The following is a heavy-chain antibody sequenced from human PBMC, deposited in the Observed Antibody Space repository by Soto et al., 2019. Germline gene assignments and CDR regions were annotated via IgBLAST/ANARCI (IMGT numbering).Heavy chain of an antibody. CDR2: IIPMFNTT. Sequence: SVNVSCKASGGTFSSYAFSCVRQATGQGLEWMGGIIPMFNTTNYAQRFQGRVTITADKSTSTAYMELNSLRSEDTAVYYCARDQEMATITDFVYWGQGTRVTVSS. CDR1: GGTFSSYA. CDR3: ARDQEMATITDFVY. J-gene: IGHJ4*02. D-gene: IGHD5-12*01. V-gene: IGHV1-69*06.